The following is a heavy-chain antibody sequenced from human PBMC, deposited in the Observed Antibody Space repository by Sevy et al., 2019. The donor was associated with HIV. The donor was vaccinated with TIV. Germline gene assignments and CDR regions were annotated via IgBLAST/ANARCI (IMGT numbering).Heavy chain of an antibody. Sequence: SETLSLTCAVYGGSFSGYYWSWIRQPPGKGLEWIGEINHSGSTNYNPSLKSRVTISVDTSKNQFSLKLSSVTAADTAGYYCARGTYYYDSSGYSAFYYYYYGMDVWGQGTTVTVSS. J-gene: IGHJ6*02. V-gene: IGHV4-34*01. CDR3: ARGTYYYDSSGYSAFYYYYYGMDV. CDR1: GGSFSGYY. D-gene: IGHD3-22*01. CDR2: INHSGST.